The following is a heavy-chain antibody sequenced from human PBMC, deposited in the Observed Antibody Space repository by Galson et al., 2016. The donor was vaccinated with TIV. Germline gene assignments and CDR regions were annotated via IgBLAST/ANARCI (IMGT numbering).Heavy chain of an antibody. CDR1: GYSFTTYW. CDR3: ARQTTRSLDS. D-gene: IGHD4-17*01. J-gene: IGHJ4*02. CDR2: IFPDDSET. V-gene: IGHV5-51*01. Sequence: QSGAEVKKPGESLKISRKASGYSFTTYWIAWVRQMPGKGLEWMGIIFPDDSETAYSPSFEGQVTISVDKSLNVAYVQWNSLRTSDTAMYYCARQTTRSLDSWGQGTPVTVSS.